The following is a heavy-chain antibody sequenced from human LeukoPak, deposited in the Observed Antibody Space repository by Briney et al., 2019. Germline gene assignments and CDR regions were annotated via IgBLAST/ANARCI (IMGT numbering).Heavy chain of an antibody. V-gene: IGHV3-15*01. D-gene: IGHD3-22*01. J-gene: IGHJ6*03. CDR1: GFTFSNAW. Sequence: GGSLRLSCAASGFTFSNAWMSWVRQAPGKGLEWVGRIKSKTDGGATDYAAPVKGRFTISRDDSKNTLYLQMNSLKTEDTAVYYCSTGGYFDSSGYYYYYMDVWGTGTTVTISS. CDR2: IKSKTDGGAT. CDR3: STGGYFDSSGYYYYYMDV.